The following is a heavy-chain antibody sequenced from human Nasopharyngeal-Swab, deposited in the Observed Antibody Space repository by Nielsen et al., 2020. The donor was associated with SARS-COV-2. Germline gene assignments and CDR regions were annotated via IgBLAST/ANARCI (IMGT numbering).Heavy chain of an antibody. CDR2: ISSSSSYI. D-gene: IGHD2-2*02. V-gene: IGHV3-21*01. Sequence: GESLKISCAASGFTFSSYSMNWVRQAPGKGLELVSSISSSSSYIYYADSVKGRFTISRDNAKNSLYLQMNSLRAEDTAVYYCARALRRHCSSTSCYRGQFYYFDYWGQGTLVTVSS. CDR1: GFTFSSYS. J-gene: IGHJ4*02. CDR3: ARALRRHCSSTSCYRGQFYYFDY.